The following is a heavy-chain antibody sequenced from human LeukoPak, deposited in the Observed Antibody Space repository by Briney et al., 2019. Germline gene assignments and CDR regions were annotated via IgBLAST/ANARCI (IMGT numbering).Heavy chain of an antibody. Sequence: GRSLRLSCAASGFTFSSYGMHWVRQAPGKGLEWVAFIRYDGSNKYYADSVKGRFTISRDNSKNTLYLQMNSLRAEDTAVYYCAKDAPYCSSTSCYFGPYFDYWGQGTLVTVSS. V-gene: IGHV3-30*02. J-gene: IGHJ4*02. CDR1: GFTFSSYG. D-gene: IGHD2-2*01. CDR3: AKDAPYCSSTSCYFGPYFDY. CDR2: IRYDGSNK.